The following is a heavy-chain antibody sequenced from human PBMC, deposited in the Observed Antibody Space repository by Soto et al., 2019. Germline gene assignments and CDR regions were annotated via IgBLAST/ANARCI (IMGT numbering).Heavy chain of an antibody. V-gene: IGHV4-34*01. D-gene: IGHD1-26*01. CDR3: ARVRGSGSPAYYFDY. CDR1: GGSFSGYY. J-gene: IGHJ4*02. Sequence: SETLSLTCAVYGGSFSGYYWSWIRQPPGKGLEWIGEINHSGSTNYNPSLKSRVTISVDTSKNQFSLKLSSVTAADTAVYYCARVRGSGSPAYYFDYWGQGTLVTVSS. CDR2: INHSGST.